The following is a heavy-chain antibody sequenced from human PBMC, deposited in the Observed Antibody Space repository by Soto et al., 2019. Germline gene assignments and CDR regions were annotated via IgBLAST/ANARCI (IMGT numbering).Heavy chain of an antibody. CDR2: IYYSGST. CDR3: ARVKLSYYPFWGGLWWPAPYYYYGMDV. CDR1: GGSISSGGYY. V-gene: IGHV4-31*03. J-gene: IGHJ6*02. D-gene: IGHD3-3*01. Sequence: SATLSLTCTVSGGSISSGGYYWSWIRQHPGKGLEWIGYIYYSGSTYYNPSPKSRVTISVDTSKNQFSLKLSSVTAADTAVYYCARVKLSYYPFWGGLWWPAPYYYYGMDVWGQGTTVTVP.